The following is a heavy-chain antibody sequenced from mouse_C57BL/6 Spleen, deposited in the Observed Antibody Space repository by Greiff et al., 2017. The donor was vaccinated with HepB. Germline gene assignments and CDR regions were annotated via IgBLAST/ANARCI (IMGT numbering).Heavy chain of an antibody. Sequence: QVHVKQPGAELVRPGSSVKLSCKASGYTFTSYWMHWVKQRPIQGLEWIGNIDPSDSETHYNQKFKDKATLTVDKSSSTAYMQLSSLTSEDSAVYYCARGDDGSSFWYFDVWGTGTTGTVSS. CDR1: GYTFTSYW. V-gene: IGHV1-52*01. CDR3: ARGDDGSSFWYFDV. D-gene: IGHD1-1*01. CDR2: IDPSDSET. J-gene: IGHJ1*03.